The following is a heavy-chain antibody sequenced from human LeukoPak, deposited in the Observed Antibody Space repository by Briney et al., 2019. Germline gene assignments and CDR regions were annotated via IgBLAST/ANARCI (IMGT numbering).Heavy chain of an antibody. J-gene: IGHJ6*03. D-gene: IGHD1-26*01. CDR1: GFTFSSYG. Sequence: GRSLRLSCAASGFTFSSYGMHWVRQAPGKGLELVAVIGYDGSNKYYADSVKGRFTISRDNSKNTLYLQMNSLRAEDTAVYYCAKERGSGRDYYYYYMDVWGKGTTVTVSS. V-gene: IGHV3-33*06. CDR3: AKERGSGRDYYYYYMDV. CDR2: IGYDGSNK.